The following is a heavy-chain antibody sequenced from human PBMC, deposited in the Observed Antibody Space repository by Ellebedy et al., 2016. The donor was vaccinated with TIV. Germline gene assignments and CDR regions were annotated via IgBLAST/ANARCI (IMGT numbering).Heavy chain of an antibody. CDR1: GFTFDNFA. CDR2: ITGSGDRT. V-gene: IGHV3-23*01. Sequence: GESLKISCATSGFTFDNFAMRWFRQAPGKGLEWVSAITGSGDRTFYADSVKGRFTISRDNSKNTLYLQMNSLRAEDTAVYYCARESVAATPVVDYYGMDVWGQGTTVTVSS. J-gene: IGHJ6*02. D-gene: IGHD2-15*01. CDR3: ARESVAATPVVDYYGMDV.